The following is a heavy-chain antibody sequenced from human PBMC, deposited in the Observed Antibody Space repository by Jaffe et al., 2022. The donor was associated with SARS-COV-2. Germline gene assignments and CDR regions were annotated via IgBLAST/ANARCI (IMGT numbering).Heavy chain of an antibody. J-gene: IGHJ4*02. D-gene: IGHD2-15*01. V-gene: IGHV4-39*01. CDR1: GGSITSNNYH. CDR3: ARHIRVGSEWWSPYFDY. Sequence: QLQLQESGPGLVKPSETLSLTCTVSGGSITSNNYHWGWIRQPPGKGLEWIGGIYYTGRTNYNPSLKSRVTISVDTSKNQFSLNLSSVTAADTAVYYCARHIRVGSEWWSPYFDYWGQGTLVTVSS. CDR2: IYYTGRT.